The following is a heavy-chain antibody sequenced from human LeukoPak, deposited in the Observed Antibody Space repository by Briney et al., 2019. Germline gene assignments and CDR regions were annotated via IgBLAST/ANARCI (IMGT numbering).Heavy chain of an antibody. V-gene: IGHV3-30*18. Sequence: GRSLRLSCAASGFTFSTYGMHWVRQAPGKGLEWMALLSYDGSNKYYADSVKGRFTISRDNSKNTVYLQMNSLRAEDTAVYYCAKGGYCSSSSCYQGVFDIWGQGTMVTASS. D-gene: IGHD2-2*03. J-gene: IGHJ3*02. CDR1: GFTFSTYG. CDR3: AKGGYCSSSSCYQGVFDI. CDR2: LSYDGSNK.